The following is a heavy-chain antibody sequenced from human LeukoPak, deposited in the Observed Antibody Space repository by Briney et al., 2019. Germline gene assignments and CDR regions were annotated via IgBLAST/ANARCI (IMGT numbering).Heavy chain of an antibody. CDR3: VTRGEEWFGDLSQRAFDY. V-gene: IGHV3-15*01. D-gene: IGHD3-10*01. Sequence: RGSLRLSCAASGFTFSNAWMSWVRQVPGRGLEWVGHIKTKTDGGTTDYGAPVKGRFTISRDDSKSTLYLQMNSLKTEDTAVYYCVTRGEEWFGDLSQRAFDYWGQGILVTVSS. CDR2: IKTKTDGGTT. J-gene: IGHJ4*02. CDR1: GFTFSNAW.